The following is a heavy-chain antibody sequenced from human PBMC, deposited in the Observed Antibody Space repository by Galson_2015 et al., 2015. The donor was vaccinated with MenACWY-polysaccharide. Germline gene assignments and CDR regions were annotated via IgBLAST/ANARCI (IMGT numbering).Heavy chain of an antibody. J-gene: IGHJ3*01. CDR3: ARGLNSFDL. CDR2: STPKHNSFKT. D-gene: IGHD5-24*01. CDR1: GFNPSDNN. Sequence: SLRLSCAASGFNPSDNNLDWVRQVAGKGLEWVGRSTPKHNSFKTVYAASVTGRFIISREESTNSLHLHMNDLKIEDTAVYYCARGLNSFDLWGQGTMVIVSS. V-gene: IGHV3-72*01.